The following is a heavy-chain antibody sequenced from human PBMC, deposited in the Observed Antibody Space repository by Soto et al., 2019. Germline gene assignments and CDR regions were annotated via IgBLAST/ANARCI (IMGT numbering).Heavy chain of an antibody. D-gene: IGHD3-3*01. CDR1: GGSISSSSYY. CDR2: IDYSGST. CDR3: ARRDAITIFGVVIPYYYMDV. Sequence: SETLSLTCTVSGGSISSSSYYWGWIRQPPGKGLEWIGSIDYSGSTYYNPSLKSRVTISVDTSKNQFSLKLSSVTAADTAVYYCARRDAITIFGVVIPYYYMDVWGKGTTVTVSS. V-gene: IGHV4-39*01. J-gene: IGHJ6*03.